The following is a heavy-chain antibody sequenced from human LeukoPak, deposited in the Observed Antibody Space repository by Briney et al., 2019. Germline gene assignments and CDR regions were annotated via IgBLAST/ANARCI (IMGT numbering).Heavy chain of an antibody. CDR3: ARVGGFVVVPWFDP. Sequence: SVKVSCKASGGTFSSYAISWVRQAPGQGLEWMGRIIPILGIANYAQKLQGRVTMTTDTSTSTAYMELGSLRSDDTAVYYCARVGGFVVVPWFDPWGQGTLVTVSS. CDR1: GGTFSSYA. D-gene: IGHD2-2*01. CDR2: IIPILGIA. J-gene: IGHJ5*02. V-gene: IGHV1-69*04.